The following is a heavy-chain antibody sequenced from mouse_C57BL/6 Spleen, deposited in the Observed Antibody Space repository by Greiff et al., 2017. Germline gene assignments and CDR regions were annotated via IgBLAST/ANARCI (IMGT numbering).Heavy chain of an antibody. CDR1: GYTFTDYS. V-gene: IGHV1-26*01. D-gene: IGHD1-1*01. Sequence: VQLQQSGPELVKPGASVKISCKASGYTFTDYSMNWVKQSHGKSLEWIGDINPNNGGTSYNQKFKGKATLTVDKSSSTAYMELRSLTSEDSAVYYCARYPYLKYYYGSSSKSMDYWGQGTSVTVSS. J-gene: IGHJ4*01. CDR3: ARYPYLKYYYGSSSKSMDY. CDR2: INPNNGGT.